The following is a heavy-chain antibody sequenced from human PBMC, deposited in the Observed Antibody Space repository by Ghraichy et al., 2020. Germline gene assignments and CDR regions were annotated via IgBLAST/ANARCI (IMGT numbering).Heavy chain of an antibody. CDR1: GFRFDDYA. J-gene: IGHJ6*02. Sequence: GGSLRLSCAASGFRFDDYAMHWVRQFSGKGLEWVALINGDSSKTYYADSVRGRFTISRDNNNKSLYLQMSSLRSEDTALYYCAKEWGISYSAHYFDGMDRWGQGTTVTGSS. CDR3: AKEWGISYSAHYFDGMDR. D-gene: IGHD2-21*01. CDR2: INGDSSKT. V-gene: IGHV3-43*02.